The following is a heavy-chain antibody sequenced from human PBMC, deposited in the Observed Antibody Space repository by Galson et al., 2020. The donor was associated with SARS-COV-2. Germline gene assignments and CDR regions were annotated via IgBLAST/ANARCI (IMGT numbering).Heavy chain of an antibody. CDR2: ISVSHGNT. CDR3: AREGLSTVTNNWFDP. Sequence: ASVTVSCQASGYTFDNHALNWVRQAPGQGLEWMGWISVSHGNTHYAQKFQGRVTMTTDTSTSTAYMELRSLRSDDTAVYFCAREGLSTVTNNWFDPWGPGTLVTVSS. J-gene: IGHJ5*02. D-gene: IGHD4-4*01. CDR1: GYTFDNHA. V-gene: IGHV1-18*01.